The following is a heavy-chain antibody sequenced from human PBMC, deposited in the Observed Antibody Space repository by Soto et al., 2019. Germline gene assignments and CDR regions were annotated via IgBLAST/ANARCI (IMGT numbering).Heavy chain of an antibody. V-gene: IGHV3-11*06. CDR1: GFTFSDYY. J-gene: IGHJ4*02. CDR2: ISSSSSYT. Sequence: GGSLRLSCAASGFTFSDYYMSWIRQAPGKGLEWVSYISSSSSYTNYADSVKGRFTISRDNAKNSLYLQMNSLRAEDTAVYYCARLRGGYCSSTSCYYPDYWGQGTLVTVSS. CDR3: ARLRGGYCSSTSCYYPDY. D-gene: IGHD2-2*01.